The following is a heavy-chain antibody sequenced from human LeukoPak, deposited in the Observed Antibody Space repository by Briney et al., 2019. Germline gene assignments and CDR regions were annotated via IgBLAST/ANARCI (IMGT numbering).Heavy chain of an antibody. V-gene: IGHV3-21*01. D-gene: IGHD4-11*01. J-gene: IGHJ4*02. CDR2: ISGCSSHI. CDR1: GFSFSYFA. Sequence: PGGSLRLSCAASGFSFSYFAMYWVRQAPGKGLEWVSSISGCSSHIYYADSVKGRFTISRDNAENSLYLQMNSLRAEDTAVYYCARDTVIDYWGQGTLVAVSS. CDR3: ARDTVIDY.